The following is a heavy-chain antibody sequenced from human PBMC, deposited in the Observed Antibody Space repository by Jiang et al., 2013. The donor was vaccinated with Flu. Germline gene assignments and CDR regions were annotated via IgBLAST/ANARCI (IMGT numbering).Heavy chain of an antibody. J-gene: IGHJ4*02. V-gene: IGHV5-51*01. CDR1: GYYFTSYW. Sequence: GAEVKKPGESLKISCEASGYYFTSYWIGWVRQMPGDGLEWVAFIYPSDSETRYGPSFQGQVTISVDKSINTAYLQWSSLKASDTATYYCARQGDYGDYAGVWGQGTQVTVSS. CDR2: IYPSDSET. D-gene: IGHD4-17*01. CDR3: ARQGDYGDYAGV.